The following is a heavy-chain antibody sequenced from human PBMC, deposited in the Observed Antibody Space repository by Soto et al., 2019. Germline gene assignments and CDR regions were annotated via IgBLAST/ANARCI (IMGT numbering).Heavy chain of an antibody. Sequence: EVQLVESGGGLVQPGGSLRLSCVASGFTFSMYSMNWVRQAPGKGLEWLSFISSSSSTIYYADSVKGRFTISRDNAKNSLYLQMNSLRGYDTAVYHCVSGSDDYWGQGTLVTVSS. V-gene: IGHV3-48*01. CDR3: VSGSDDY. J-gene: IGHJ4*02. CDR1: GFTFSMYS. CDR2: ISSSSSTI.